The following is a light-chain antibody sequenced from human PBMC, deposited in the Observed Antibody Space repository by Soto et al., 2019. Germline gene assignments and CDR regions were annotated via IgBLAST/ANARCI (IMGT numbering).Light chain of an antibody. Sequence: EIVLTQSPCTLSLSPGETATLTCRASQSVTKRLLTWYQQKPCQGPRLIIYGASSRATGIPDRFSGGGSGTDFTLTINRLEPEDFAVYYCQQYGESSYAFGQGTKLQIK. CDR3: QQYGESSYA. CDR1: QSVTKRL. J-gene: IGKJ2*01. CDR2: GAS. V-gene: IGKV3-20*01.